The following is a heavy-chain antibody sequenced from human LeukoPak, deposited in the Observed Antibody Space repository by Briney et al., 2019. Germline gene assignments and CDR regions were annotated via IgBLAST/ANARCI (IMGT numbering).Heavy chain of an antibody. J-gene: IGHJ6*04. CDR1: GFTFSRYE. CDR3: ARGAELSWFVEARPTRGMDV. Sequence: GGSLRLSCAASGFTFSRYEMNWVRQAPGKGLEWVSYISSSGSTKLDANSVKGRITISRDNANNSLYLQMNSLRVEDTAVYYCARGAELSWFVEARPTRGMDVWGKGTTVTVSS. V-gene: IGHV3-48*03. D-gene: IGHD3-10*01. CDR2: ISSSGSTK.